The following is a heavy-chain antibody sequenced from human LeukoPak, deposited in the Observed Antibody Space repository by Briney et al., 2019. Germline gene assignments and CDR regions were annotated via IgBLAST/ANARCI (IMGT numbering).Heavy chain of an antibody. D-gene: IGHD3-10*01. CDR3: ASHLWFEKYFDY. V-gene: IGHV4-31*03. J-gene: IGHJ4*02. CDR1: GGSISSGGYY. Sequence: SETLSLTCTVSGGSISSGGYYWSWIRQHPGKGLEWIGYIYYSGSTYYNPSLKSRVTISVDTSKNQFSLKLSSVTAADTAVYYCASHLWFEKYFDYWGQGTLATVSS. CDR2: IYYSGST.